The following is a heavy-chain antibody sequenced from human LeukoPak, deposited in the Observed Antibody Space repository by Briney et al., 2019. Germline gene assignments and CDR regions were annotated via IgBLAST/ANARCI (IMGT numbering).Heavy chain of an antibody. J-gene: IGHJ5*02. CDR2: IYSGGST. Sequence: GGSLRLSCAASGFTVSSNYMSWVRQAPGKGLGWVSVIYSGGSTYYADSVKGRFTISRDNSKNTLYLQMNSLRAEDTAVYYCARGGPAAAGGNWFDPWGQGTLVTVSS. D-gene: IGHD6-13*01. CDR1: GFTVSSNY. CDR3: ARGGPAAAGGNWFDP. V-gene: IGHV3-66*02.